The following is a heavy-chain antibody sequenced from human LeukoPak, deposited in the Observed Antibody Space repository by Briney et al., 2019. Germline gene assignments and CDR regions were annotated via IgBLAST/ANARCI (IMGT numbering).Heavy chain of an antibody. D-gene: IGHD4-17*01. CDR1: GFTFSSYT. V-gene: IGHV3-23*01. J-gene: IGHJ4*02. CDR3: ARGNGDYAIHPDY. CDR2: ISGSGSNT. Sequence: PGGSLRLSCSASGFTFSSYTMTWVRQAPGKGQEWVSAISGSGSNTYYADSVKGRFTISRDNSKNTLYLLINSLRADDTAVYYCARGNGDYAIHPDYWGQGTLVTVSS.